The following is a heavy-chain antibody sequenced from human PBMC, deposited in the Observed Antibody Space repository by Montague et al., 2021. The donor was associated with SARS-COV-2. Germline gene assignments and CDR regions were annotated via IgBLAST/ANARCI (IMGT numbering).Heavy chain of an antibody. CDR1: GDSVKTNLYY. CDR3: ANADRCSSGSCCSPFDS. J-gene: IGHJ4*02. CDR2: IYYTGTT. D-gene: IGHD2-15*01. V-gene: IGHV4-39*01. Sequence: SETLSLTCTVSGDSVKTNLYYWGWIRQPPGKGLEWIGNIYYTGTTYYNPSLKSRVTMSVDTSKNQFSLKLTSVTAADTAVYYCANADRCSSGSCCSPFDSWGQGSLATVSS.